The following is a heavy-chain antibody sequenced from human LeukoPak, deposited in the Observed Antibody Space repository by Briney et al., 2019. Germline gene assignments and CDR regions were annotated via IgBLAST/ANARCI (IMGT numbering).Heavy chain of an antibody. V-gene: IGHV4-34*01. CDR2: INHSGST. J-gene: IGHJ5*02. CDR1: GGSFSGYY. D-gene: IGHD1-14*01. Sequence: SETLSLTCAVYGGSFSGYYWSWIRHPPGKGLEWIGEINHSGSTNYNPSLKSRVTISVDTSKNQFSLKLSSVTAADTAVYYCARGFSGPYNWFDPWGQGTLVTVSS. CDR3: ARGFSGPYNWFDP.